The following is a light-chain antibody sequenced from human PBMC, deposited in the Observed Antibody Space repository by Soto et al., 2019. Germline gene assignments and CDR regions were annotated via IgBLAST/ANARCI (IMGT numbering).Light chain of an antibody. V-gene: IGLV2-14*01. J-gene: IGLJ3*02. Sequence: VLTQPASVSGSPGQSITISCTGTSSDVGGFNYVSWYQQHPGKAPKVMIYEVSNRPSGVSNRFSGSKSGNTASLTISGLQAEDEADYYCTSYTSTALRVFGGGTKVTVL. CDR1: SSDVGGFNY. CDR3: TSYTSTALRV. CDR2: EVS.